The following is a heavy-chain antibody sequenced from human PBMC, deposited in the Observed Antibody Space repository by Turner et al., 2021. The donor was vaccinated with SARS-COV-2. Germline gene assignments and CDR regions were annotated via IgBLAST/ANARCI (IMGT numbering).Heavy chain of an antibody. D-gene: IGHD5-18*01. Sequence: QVQLQESGRGLVTPSEPLSLTCTVSGGSISSYYWRWMRQPTGKGLEWIGYISGSTNYNPSLMSRVTISVDKSKTQFALKLSSVTAAETAVYYCARHGNELGIQLWGQGTLVTVSS. CDR2: ISGST. J-gene: IGHJ4*02. V-gene: IGHV4-59*08. CDR1: GGSISSYY. CDR3: ARHGNELGIQL.